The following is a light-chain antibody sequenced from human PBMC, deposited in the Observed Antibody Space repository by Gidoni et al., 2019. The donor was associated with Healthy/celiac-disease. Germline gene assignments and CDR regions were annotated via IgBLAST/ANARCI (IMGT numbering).Light chain of an antibody. CDR3: QQYDNLAT. V-gene: IGKV1-33*01. Sequence: DIQMTQSPSSLSASVGDRVTITCQACQDISNYLNWYQQKPGKAPKLLIYDASNLETGVPSRFSGSGSGTDFTFTISSLQPEDIATYYCQQYDNLATFGQGTRLEIK. CDR1: QDISNY. J-gene: IGKJ5*01. CDR2: DAS.